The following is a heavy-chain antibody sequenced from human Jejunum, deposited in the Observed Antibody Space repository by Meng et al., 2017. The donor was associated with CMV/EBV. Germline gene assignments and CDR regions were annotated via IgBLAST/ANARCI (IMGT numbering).Heavy chain of an antibody. D-gene: IGHD3-22*01. CDR3: ARDPDKKWLYLDY. V-gene: IGHV3-30*03. CDR2: ISYDGSIK. CDR1: GVTFSSYG. Sequence: SGVTFSSYGRRWVRQAPGKGLELVAVISYDGSIKYQADTVKGRFTISRDNSKNTLYVQMNSLRTEDTAVYYGARDPDKKWLYLDYWGQGTRVTVSS. J-gene: IGHJ4*02.